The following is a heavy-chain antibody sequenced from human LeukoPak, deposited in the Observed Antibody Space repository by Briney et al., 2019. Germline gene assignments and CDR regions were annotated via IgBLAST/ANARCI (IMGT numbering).Heavy chain of an antibody. CDR3: ASGYDWGLY. V-gene: IGHV1-2*02. CDR2: INPNSGGA. J-gene: IGHJ4*02. D-gene: IGHD5-12*01. Sequence: ASVKVSCKAYGYTFTGYYMHWVRQAPEQGLEWMGWINPNSGGADYAQKYQGRVTMTRDTSISTAYMELSRLTSDDTAIYYCASGYDWGLYWGQGTLVTVSS. CDR1: GYTFTGYY.